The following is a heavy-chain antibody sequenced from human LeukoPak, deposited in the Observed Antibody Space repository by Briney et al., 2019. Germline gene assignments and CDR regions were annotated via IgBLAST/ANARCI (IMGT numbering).Heavy chain of an antibody. CDR2: INPNSGGT. CDR1: GYTFTGYY. J-gene: IGHJ6*03. Sequence: ASVKVSCKASGYTFTGYYMHWVQQAPGQGLEWMGWINPNSGGTNYAQKFQGRVTMTRDTSISTAYMELSRLRSDDTAVYYCARDRGIAARLYHYYYYMDVWGKGTTVTVSS. D-gene: IGHD6-6*01. CDR3: ARDRGIAARLYHYYYYMDV. V-gene: IGHV1-2*02.